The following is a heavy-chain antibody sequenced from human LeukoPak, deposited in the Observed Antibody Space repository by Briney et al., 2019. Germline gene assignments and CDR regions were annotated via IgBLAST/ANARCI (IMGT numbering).Heavy chain of an antibody. CDR3: SRGANWVDFDT. D-gene: IGHD2-15*01. CDR1: GLDFSTYW. J-gene: IGHJ3*02. V-gene: IGHV3-7*04. Sequence: PGGSLRLSCAASGLDFSTYWMHWVRQAPGKGLEWVANIKEDGSEKNSADSVKGRFTISRDNAKTSVYLQMNSLRAEDTAVYYCSRGANWVDFDTWGQGTMVTVSS. CDR2: IKEDGSEK.